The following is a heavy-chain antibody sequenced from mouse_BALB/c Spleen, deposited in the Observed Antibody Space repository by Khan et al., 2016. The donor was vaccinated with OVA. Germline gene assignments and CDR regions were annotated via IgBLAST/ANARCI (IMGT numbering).Heavy chain of an antibody. D-gene: IGHD1-1*02. Sequence: EVELVESGGGLVKPGGSLKFSCAASGFTFSDYYMYWIRQTPEKRLEWVATISDGGSYSYYPDSVKGRFTISRDDAKSNLYLQLSSLNSEDTAMYYCARGFYGGPFTYWGQGTLVTVSA. V-gene: IGHV5-4*02. J-gene: IGHJ3*01. CDR3: ARGFYGGPFTY. CDR1: GFTFSDYY. CDR2: ISDGGSYS.